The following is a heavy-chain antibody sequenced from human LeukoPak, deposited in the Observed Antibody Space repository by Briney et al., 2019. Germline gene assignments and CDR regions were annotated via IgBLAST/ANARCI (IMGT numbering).Heavy chain of an antibody. D-gene: IGHD3-10*01. V-gene: IGHV3-30*02. Sequence: GGSLRLSCAASGFTFSSYGMHWVRQAPGKGLEWVAVIWYGGSNKYYADSVKGRFTISRDNSKNTLYLQMNSLRAEDTAVYYCAKEGGITMVRGVIISHYYFDYWGQGTLVTVSS. CDR1: GFTFSSYG. J-gene: IGHJ4*02. CDR3: AKEGGITMVRGVIISHYYFDY. CDR2: IWYGGSNK.